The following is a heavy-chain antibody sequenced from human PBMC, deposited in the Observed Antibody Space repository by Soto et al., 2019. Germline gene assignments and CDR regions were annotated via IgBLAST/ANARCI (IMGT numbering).Heavy chain of an antibody. J-gene: IGHJ5*02. D-gene: IGHD6-6*01. Sequence: ASVKVSCKASGYTFTSYAMNWVRQAPGQGLEWMGWINTNTGNPTYAQGFTGRFVFSLDTSVSTAYLQICSLKAEDTAVYYCARDRLRLGIAARSAWFDPWGQGXLVTVYS. CDR3: ARDRLRLGIAARSAWFDP. V-gene: IGHV7-4-1*01. CDR2: INTNTGNP. CDR1: GYTFTSYA.